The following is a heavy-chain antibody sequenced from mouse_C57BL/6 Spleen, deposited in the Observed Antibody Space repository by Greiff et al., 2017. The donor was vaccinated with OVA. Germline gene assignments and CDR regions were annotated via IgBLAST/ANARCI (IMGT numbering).Heavy chain of an antibody. D-gene: IGHD2-4*01. CDR2: ISSDSSTI. J-gene: IGHJ3*01. CDR1: GFTFSDYG. CDR3: ARNDYDGAWFAY. V-gene: IGHV5-17*01. Sequence: EVKVVESGGGLVKPGGSLKLSCAASGFTFSDYGMHWVRQAPEKGLEWVAYISSDSSTIYYADTVKGRFTISRDNAKNTLFLQMTSLRSEDTAMYYCARNDYDGAWFAYWGQGTLVTVSA.